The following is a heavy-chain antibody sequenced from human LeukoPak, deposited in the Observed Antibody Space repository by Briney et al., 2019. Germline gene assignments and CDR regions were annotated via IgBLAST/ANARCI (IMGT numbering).Heavy chain of an antibody. CDR1: GFTFSSYG. CDR3: ARAGYYYDSSGYPSNWFDP. V-gene: IGHV3-30*03. J-gene: IGHJ5*02. D-gene: IGHD3-22*01. CDR2: ISYDGSNK. Sequence: GGSLRLSCAASGFTFSSYGMHWVRQAPGKGLEWVAVISYDGSNKYYADSVKGRFTISRDNSKNTLYLQMNSLRAEDTAVYYCARAGYYYDSSGYPSNWFDPWGQGTLVTVSS.